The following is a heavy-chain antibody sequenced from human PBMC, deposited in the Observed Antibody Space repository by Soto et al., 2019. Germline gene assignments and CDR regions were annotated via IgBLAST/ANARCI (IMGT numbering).Heavy chain of an antibody. J-gene: IGHJ4*02. CDR3: AHRPRGYSYHFDY. CDR2: IYWDDDE. CDR1: GFSLTTRGVG. V-gene: IGHV2-5*02. Sequence: QITLKESGPTLVKPTQTLTLTCTFSGFSLTTRGVGVGWIRQPPGKALEWLALIYWDDDEGYSPSLKSRLTTTKDPSKNQVVLTMINMDPVDTATYYCAHRPRGYSYHFDYWGQGTLVTVSS. D-gene: IGHD5-18*01.